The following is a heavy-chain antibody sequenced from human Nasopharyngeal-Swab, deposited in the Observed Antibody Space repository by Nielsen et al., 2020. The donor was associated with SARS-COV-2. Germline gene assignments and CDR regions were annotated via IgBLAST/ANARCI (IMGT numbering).Heavy chain of an antibody. CDR2: ISWNSGNF. J-gene: IGHJ4*02. CDR3: AKGLGSSSSSMVRVDY. V-gene: IGHV3-9*01. Sequence: GGSLRLSCAASGFSFDDYVMNWVRQAPGKGLEWVSGISWNSGNFAYADSVKGRFTISRDNAKNFLYLQMNGLRAEDTAVYYCAKGLGSSSSSMVRVDYWGQGTLVTVSS. D-gene: IGHD2-2*01. CDR1: GFSFDDYV.